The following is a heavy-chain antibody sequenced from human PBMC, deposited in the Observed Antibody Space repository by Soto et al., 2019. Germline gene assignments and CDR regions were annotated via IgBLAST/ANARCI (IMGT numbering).Heavy chain of an antibody. V-gene: IGHV3-30*18. CDR2: ISYDGSNK. CDR3: AKELAAEEPYYYYYGMDV. CDR1: GFTFSSYG. Sequence: PGGSLRLSCAASGFTFSSYGMHWVRQAPGKGLEWVAVISYDGSNKYYADSVKGRFTISRDNSKNTLYLQMNSLRAEDTAVYYCAKELAAEEPYYYYYGMDVWGQGTTVTVSS. J-gene: IGHJ6*02. D-gene: IGHD3-3*02.